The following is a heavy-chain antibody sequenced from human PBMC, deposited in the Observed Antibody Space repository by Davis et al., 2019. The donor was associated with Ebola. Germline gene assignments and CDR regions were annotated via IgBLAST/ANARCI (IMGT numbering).Heavy chain of an antibody. Sequence: HPQTLSLTCAISGDSVSGGSGAWNWIRQSPSRGIEWLGRTYYNSKWYNDYAASVKSRITINPDTSKNQFSLHLNSVAPQDTAVYYCARVKVSTPNYYYMDVWGQGTTVTVSS. J-gene: IGHJ6*02. V-gene: IGHV6-1*01. CDR1: GDSVSGGSGA. CDR2: TYYNSKWYN. CDR3: ARVKVSTPNYYYMDV. D-gene: IGHD5/OR15-5a*01.